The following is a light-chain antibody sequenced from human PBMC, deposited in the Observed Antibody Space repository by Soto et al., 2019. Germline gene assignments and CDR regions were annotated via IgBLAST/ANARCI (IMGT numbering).Light chain of an antibody. CDR2: EVS. Sequence: QSALTQPASVSGSPGQSITISCTGTSGDVGGYNYVSWYQHHPGKAPKLIIYEVSNRPSGVSNRFSGSKSGNTTSLTISGLQAEDETDYYCTSWTSTSTVSFGGGTKVTVL. V-gene: IGLV2-14*01. CDR1: SGDVGGYNY. CDR3: TSWTSTSTVS. J-gene: IGLJ2*01.